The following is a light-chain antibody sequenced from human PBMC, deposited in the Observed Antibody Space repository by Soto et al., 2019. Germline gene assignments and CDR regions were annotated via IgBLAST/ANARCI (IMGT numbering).Light chain of an antibody. J-gene: IGKJ2*01. CDR3: QQYYCPPHT. CDR2: WAT. CDR1: PSILYTSNNTNY. Sequence: DLVMTQSPDSLAVSLGERATINCKSSPSILYTSNNTNYLAWNQEKPGQPPQLLISWATTRESGVPARFIGAGSGTYLTRTISSLQAEDAAFYYGQQYYCPPHTFGQGTKLEIK. V-gene: IGKV4-1*01.